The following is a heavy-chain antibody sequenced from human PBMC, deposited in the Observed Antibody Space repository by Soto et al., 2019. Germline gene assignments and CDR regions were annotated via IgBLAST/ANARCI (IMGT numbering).Heavy chain of an antibody. Sequence: QITLKESGPTLVKPTQTLTLTCTFSGFSLSTSGVGVGWLRQPPGKALEWLALIYWDDDKRYSPSLKSSLTITKDTPKNQVVLTMTNTDPVDTATYYCAHRRRHSSSWYLGFDYWGQGTLVTVSS. CDR2: IYWDDDK. D-gene: IGHD6-13*01. CDR1: GFSLSTSGVG. J-gene: IGHJ4*02. V-gene: IGHV2-5*02. CDR3: AHRRRHSSSWYLGFDY.